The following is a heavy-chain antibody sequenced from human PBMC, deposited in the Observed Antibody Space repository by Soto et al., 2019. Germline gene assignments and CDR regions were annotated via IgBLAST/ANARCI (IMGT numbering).Heavy chain of an antibody. CDR2: ISSSSSYI. CDR1: GFTFSSYS. V-gene: IGHV3-21*01. Sequence: EVQLVESGGGLVKPGGSLRLSCAASGFTFSSYSMNWVRQAPGKGLEWVSSISSSSSYIYYADSVKGRFTISRDNAKNSLYLQMNSLRAEDTAVYYCARGGGSTSPAPYWYFDLWGRGTLVTVSS. J-gene: IGHJ2*01. D-gene: IGHD2-2*01. CDR3: ARGGGSTSPAPYWYFDL.